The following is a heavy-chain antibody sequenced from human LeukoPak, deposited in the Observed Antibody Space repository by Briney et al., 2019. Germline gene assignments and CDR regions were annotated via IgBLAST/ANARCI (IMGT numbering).Heavy chain of an antibody. CDR3: ARAPKWIDFWSGLSASYFDY. CDR1: GGSISSSSYY. D-gene: IGHD3-3*01. V-gene: IGHV4-39*01. Sequence: PSETLSLTCTVSGGSISSSSYYWGWIRQPPGKGLEWIGSIYYSGSTYYNPSLKSRVTISVDTSKNQFSPKLSSVTAADTAVYYCARAPKWIDFWSGLSASYFDYWGQGTLVTVSS. J-gene: IGHJ4*02. CDR2: IYYSGST.